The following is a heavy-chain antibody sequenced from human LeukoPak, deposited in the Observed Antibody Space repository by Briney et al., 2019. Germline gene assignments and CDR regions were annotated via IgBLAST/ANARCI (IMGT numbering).Heavy chain of an antibody. CDR2: ISTGGRNT. CDR1: GFTFTRSA. D-gene: IGHD3-16*01. J-gene: IGHJ4*02. Sequence: PGGSLRLSCAASGFTFTRSAMSWARQAPGKGLEWVSAISTGGRNTYYADSVKGRFTISRDNSKNTLYLQMNSLRAEDTALYYCAKGNRESGGGYWGQGTLVTVSS. CDR3: AKGNRESGGGY. V-gene: IGHV3-23*01.